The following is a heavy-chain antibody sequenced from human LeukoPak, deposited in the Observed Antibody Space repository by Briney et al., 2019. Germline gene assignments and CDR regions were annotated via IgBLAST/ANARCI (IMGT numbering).Heavy chain of an antibody. CDR1: GFTFSSYG. CDR3: ARDGPGGFGELSQPYFDY. V-gene: IGHV3-33*01. D-gene: IGHD3-10*01. J-gene: IGHJ4*02. Sequence: GGSLRLSCAASGFTFSSYGMHWVRQAPGKGLEWVAVIWYDGSNKYYADSVKGRFTISRDNSKSTLYLQMNGLRAEDTAVYYCARDGPGGFGELSQPYFDYWGQGTLVTVSS. CDR2: IWYDGSNK.